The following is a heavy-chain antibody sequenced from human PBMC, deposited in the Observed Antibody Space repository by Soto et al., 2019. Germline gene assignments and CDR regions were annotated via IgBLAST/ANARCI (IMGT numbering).Heavy chain of an antibody. CDR2: INWNSDKV. J-gene: IGHJ4*02. Sequence: VLLVESGGGLVQPGRSLRLSCAVSGFNLGSYAMHWVRQAPGKGLEWVAAINWNSDKVAYAGSVLGRFTIFRDSAKNSLHLQMNDLTTEDTALYYCAKDKGGTPYYIDSWGQGILVTVSS. D-gene: IGHD6-25*01. V-gene: IGHV3-9*01. CDR3: AKDKGGTPYYIDS. CDR1: GFNLGSYA.